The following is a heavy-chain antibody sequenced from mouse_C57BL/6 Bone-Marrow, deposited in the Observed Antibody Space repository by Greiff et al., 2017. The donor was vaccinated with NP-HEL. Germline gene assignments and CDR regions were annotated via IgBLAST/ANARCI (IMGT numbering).Heavy chain of an antibody. Sequence: VQLKQSGAELVRPGASVKLSCTASGFNIKDDYMPWVKQRPEQGLEWIGWIDPENGDTEYASKFQGKATITADTSSNTAYLQLSSLTSEDTAVYYCTSYDGYSWFAYWGQGTLVTVSA. J-gene: IGHJ3*01. V-gene: IGHV14-4*01. CDR1: GFNIKDDY. D-gene: IGHD2-3*01. CDR3: TSYDGYSWFAY. CDR2: IDPENGDT.